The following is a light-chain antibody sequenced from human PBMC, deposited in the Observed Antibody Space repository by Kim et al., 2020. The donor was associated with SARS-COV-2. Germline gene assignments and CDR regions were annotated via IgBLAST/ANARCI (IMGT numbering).Light chain of an antibody. CDR1: SSDVGGYNY. CDR3: SSYTSSSTWV. Sequence: QSALTQPASVSGSPGQSITISCTGTSSDVGGYNYVSWYQQHPGKAPKLMIYDVSNRPSGVSNRFSGSKSGNTASLTISELQAEDEADYYCSSYTSSSTWVFGGGTQLTV. CDR2: DVS. J-gene: IGLJ3*02. V-gene: IGLV2-14*03.